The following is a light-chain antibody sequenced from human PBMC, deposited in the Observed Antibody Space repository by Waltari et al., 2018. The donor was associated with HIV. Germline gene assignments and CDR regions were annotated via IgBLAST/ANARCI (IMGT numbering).Light chain of an antibody. CDR1: DGDVTYF. Sequence: QSALTQPRSVSGSPGQSVTISCTGRDGDVTYFVSWYQQFPDSAPRLIIYDFTQRPSGVPDRFSGSVSGNTASLTISGLRIEDEADYYCCSYTGTKTLFGTGTEVTVL. J-gene: IGLJ1*01. CDR2: DFT. CDR3: CSYTGTKTL. V-gene: IGLV2-11*01.